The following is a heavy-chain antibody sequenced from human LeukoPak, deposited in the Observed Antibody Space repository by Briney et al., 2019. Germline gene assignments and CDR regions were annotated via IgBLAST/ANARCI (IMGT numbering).Heavy chain of an antibody. CDR2: INYSGST. V-gene: IGHV4-59*01. J-gene: IGHJ1*01. D-gene: IGHD6-6*01. Sequence: PSETLSLTCTVSGPSISSFYWSWIRQPPGKELEWVGSINYSGSTNYNPSLKSRVTISVDTSKNQFSLKLSSVTAADTAVYYCARDGESSSPEHWGQGTLVTVSS. CDR1: GPSISSFY. CDR3: ARDGESSSPEH.